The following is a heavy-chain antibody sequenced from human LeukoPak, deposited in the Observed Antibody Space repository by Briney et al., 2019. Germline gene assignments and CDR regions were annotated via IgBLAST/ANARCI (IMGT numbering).Heavy chain of an antibody. CDR1: GGSISSGSYY. CDR3: AKDLPTAFFDY. J-gene: IGHJ4*02. Sequence: PSQTLSLTCTVSGGSISSGSYYWSWIRQPAGKGLEWIGRIYTSGSTNYNPSLKSRVTISVDTSKNQFSLKLSSVTAADTAVYYCAKDLPTAFFDYWGQGTLVTVSS. D-gene: IGHD2-2*01. CDR2: IYTSGST. V-gene: IGHV4-61*02.